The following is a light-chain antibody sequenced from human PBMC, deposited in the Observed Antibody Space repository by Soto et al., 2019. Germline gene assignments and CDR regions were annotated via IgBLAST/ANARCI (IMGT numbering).Light chain of an antibody. J-gene: IGLJ1*01. CDR1: SSNIGGNS. CDR3: GSWDSSLSAYV. V-gene: IGLV1-51*01. CDR2: DDN. Sequence: QSAMTQPPSVSAAPGQTVTISCSGSSSNIGGNSVSWYQQLPGTAPKLLIYDDNKRPSGIPDRFSGSKSGTSATLGITGFQTEDEADYYCGSWDSSLSAYVFGTGTKLTVL.